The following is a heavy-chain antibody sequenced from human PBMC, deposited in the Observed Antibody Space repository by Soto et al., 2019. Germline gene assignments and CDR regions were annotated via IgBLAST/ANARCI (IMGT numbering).Heavy chain of an antibody. CDR2: FDPEDGET. J-gene: IGHJ6*02. D-gene: IGHD2-21*02. V-gene: IGHV1-24*01. Sequence: GASVKVSCKVSGYTLTELSMHCVRQAPGKVLEWMGGFDPEDGETIYAQKFQGRVTMTEDTSTDTAYMELSSLRSEDTAVYYCATDPYCGGDCYAKYYGMDVWGQGTTVTVSS. CDR1: GYTLTELS. CDR3: ATDPYCGGDCYAKYYGMDV.